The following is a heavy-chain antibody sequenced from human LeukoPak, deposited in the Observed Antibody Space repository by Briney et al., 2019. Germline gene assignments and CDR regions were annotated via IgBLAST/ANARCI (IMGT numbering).Heavy chain of an antibody. CDR1: GGSISSYY. J-gene: IGHJ4*02. Sequence: PSETLSLTCTVSGGSISSYYWSWIRQPPGKGLEWIGEINHSGSTNYNPPLKSRVTISVDTSKNQFSLKLSSVTAADTAVYYCARVLKHYYDSSGYYRQSNYFDYWGQGTLVTVSS. V-gene: IGHV4-34*01. D-gene: IGHD3-22*01. CDR3: ARVLKHYYDSSGYYRQSNYFDY. CDR2: INHSGST.